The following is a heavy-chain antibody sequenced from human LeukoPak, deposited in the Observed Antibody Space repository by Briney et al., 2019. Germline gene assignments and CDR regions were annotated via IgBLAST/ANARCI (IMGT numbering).Heavy chain of an antibody. CDR3: ARGRDPY. V-gene: IGHV4-34*01. Sequence: MPSETLSPTCAVYGGSFSGYYWTWIRQPPGRGLEWIGEINHSGSTNYNPSLKSRVTISVDTSKSQFSLKLNSVTAADTAMYYCARGRDPYWGQGTLVTVSS. D-gene: IGHD5-24*01. CDR2: INHSGST. J-gene: IGHJ4*02. CDR1: GGSFSGYY.